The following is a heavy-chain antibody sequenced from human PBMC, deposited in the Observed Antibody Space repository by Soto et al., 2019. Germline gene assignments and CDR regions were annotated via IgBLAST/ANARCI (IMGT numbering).Heavy chain of an antibody. V-gene: IGHV1-69*13. D-gene: IGHD3-22*01. CDR2: IIPIFGTA. J-gene: IGHJ6*02. Sequence: ASVKVSCKASGGTFSSYAISWVRQAPGQGLEWMGGIIPIFGTADYAQKFQGRVTITADESTSTAYMELSSLRSEDTAVYYCAKHYDNWDYYCGMDVWGQGTTVTVSS. CDR1: GGTFSSYA. CDR3: AKHYDNWDYYCGMDV.